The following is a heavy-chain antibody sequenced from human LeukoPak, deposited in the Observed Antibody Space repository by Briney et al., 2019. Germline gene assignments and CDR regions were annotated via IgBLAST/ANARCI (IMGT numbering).Heavy chain of an antibody. CDR3: ARGVTIFGVVIMERAFDI. CDR2: ISSSSSYI. D-gene: IGHD3-3*01. CDR1: GFTFSSYS. V-gene: IGHV3-21*01. Sequence: PGGSLRLSCAASGFTFSSYSMNWVRQAPGKGLEWVSSISSSSSYIYYADSVKGRFTISRDNAKNSLYLQMNGLRAEDTAVYYCARGVTIFGVVIMERAFDIWGQGTMVTVSS. J-gene: IGHJ3*02.